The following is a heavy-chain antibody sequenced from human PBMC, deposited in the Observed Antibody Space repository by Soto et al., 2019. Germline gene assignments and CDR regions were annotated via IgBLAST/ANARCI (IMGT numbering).Heavy chain of an antibody. V-gene: IGHV2-26*01. CDR2: IFPNDEK. D-gene: IGHD6-13*01. CDR3: ARSPSNSYSSSWYYIDY. CDR1: GFSLSNARMG. J-gene: IGHJ4*02. Sequence: SGPTVVNPTETLTLTCTVSGFSLSNARMGVSWIRQPPGKALEWLAHIFPNDEKSYSTSLKSRLTISKDTSKSQVVLTMTNMDPVDTATYYCARSPSNSYSSSWYYIDYWGQGTLVTVSS.